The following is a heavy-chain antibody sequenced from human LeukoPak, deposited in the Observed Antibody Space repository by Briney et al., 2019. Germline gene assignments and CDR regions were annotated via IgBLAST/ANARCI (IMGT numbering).Heavy chain of an antibody. CDR2: IKGDGSYK. Sequence: PGGSLRLSCAASGFTFSNYWMSWVRQAPGKGLEWVANIKGDGSYKYYVDSVKGRFTISRDNVKSSVYLQMNTLRAEDTAVYYCATSADSSGNDWGQGTLVTVSS. J-gene: IGHJ4*02. D-gene: IGHD3-22*01. CDR3: ATSADSSGND. CDR1: GFTFSNYW. V-gene: IGHV3-7*03.